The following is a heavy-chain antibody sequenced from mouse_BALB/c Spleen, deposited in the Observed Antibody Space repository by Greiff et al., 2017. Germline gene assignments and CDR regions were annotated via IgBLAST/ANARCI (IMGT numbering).Heavy chain of an antibody. CDR3: ATGGITTGYFDY. CDR1: GYSITSGYY. CDR2: ISYDGSN. V-gene: IGHV3-6*02. Sequence: EVKLMESGPGLVKPSQSLSLTCSVTGYSITSGYYWNWIRQFPGNKLEWMGYISYDGSNNYNPSLKNRISITRDTSKNQFFLKLNSVTTEDTATYYCATGGITTGYFDYWGQGTTLTVSS. D-gene: IGHD1-2*01. J-gene: IGHJ2*01.